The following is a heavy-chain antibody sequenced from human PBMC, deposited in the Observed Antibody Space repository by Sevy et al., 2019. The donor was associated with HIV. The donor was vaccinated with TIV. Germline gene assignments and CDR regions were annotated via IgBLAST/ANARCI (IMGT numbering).Heavy chain of an antibody. CDR3: ARPADTAMVNDAFDI. V-gene: IGHV4-39*01. Sequence: SETLSLTCTVSGGSISSSSYYWGWIRQPPGKGLEWIGSIYYSGSTYYNPSLKSRVTISVDTSKNQFSLKLSSVTAADTAVYYCARPADTAMVNDAFDIWGQGTMVTVSS. CDR1: GGSISSSSYY. D-gene: IGHD5-18*01. J-gene: IGHJ3*02. CDR2: IYYSGST.